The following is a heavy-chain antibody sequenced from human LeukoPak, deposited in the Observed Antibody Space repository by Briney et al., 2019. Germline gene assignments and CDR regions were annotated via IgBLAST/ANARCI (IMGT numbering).Heavy chain of an antibody. Sequence: SQTLSLTCSVSGGSISSGSYYWNWIRQPAGKGLEWIGRIYTSGKINYNPSLKSRVTISVDTSKNQFSLKLSSVTATDTAVYYCARDWTTMIAEGLRAFDIWGQGTMVTVSS. J-gene: IGHJ3*02. CDR1: GGSISSGSYY. D-gene: IGHD3-22*01. CDR3: ARDWTTMIAEGLRAFDI. CDR2: IYTSGKI. V-gene: IGHV4-61*02.